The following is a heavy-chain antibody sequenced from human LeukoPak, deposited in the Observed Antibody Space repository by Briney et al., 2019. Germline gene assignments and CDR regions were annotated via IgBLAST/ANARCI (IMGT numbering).Heavy chain of an antibody. CDR3: ARGPSTTVVTSYYYYYMDV. D-gene: IGHD4-23*01. V-gene: IGHV3-30*02. Sequence: GGSLRLSCAASGFTFSSYGMHWVRQAPGKGLEWVAFIPYDGSNKYYADSVKGRFTISRDTSKNTLYLQMNSLRAEDTAVYYCARGPSTTVVTSYYYYYMDVWGKGTTVTVSS. CDR2: IPYDGSNK. CDR1: GFTFSSYG. J-gene: IGHJ6*03.